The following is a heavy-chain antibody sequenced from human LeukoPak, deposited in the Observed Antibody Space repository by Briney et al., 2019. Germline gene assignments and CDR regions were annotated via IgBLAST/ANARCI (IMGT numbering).Heavy chain of an antibody. J-gene: IGHJ6*03. V-gene: IGHV3-9*01. CDR1: GFTFDDHS. CDR2: ISWSGGTL. CDR3: ARDSDYYYYYYMDV. Sequence: PGGSLRLSCVVSGFTFDDHSMHWVRQAPGKGLEWVSGISWSGGTLGYADSAKGRFTISRDNAKNSLYLQMNSLRAEDTAVYYCARDSDYYYYYYMDVWGKGTTVTVSS.